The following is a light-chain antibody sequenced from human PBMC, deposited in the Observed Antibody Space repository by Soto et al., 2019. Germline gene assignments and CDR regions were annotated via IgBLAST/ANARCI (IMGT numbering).Light chain of an antibody. CDR1: SGHSSYA. Sequence: QPVLTQSPSASAPLGASVKLTCTLNSGHSSYAIAWHQQQPEKGPRFLMRLKSDGSHTKGDGIPDRFSGSSSGAERYLTISSLQSEDEADYYGQTWASGIRVFGGGTELTVL. J-gene: IGLJ3*02. V-gene: IGLV4-69*01. CDR3: QTWASGIRV. CDR2: LKSDGSH.